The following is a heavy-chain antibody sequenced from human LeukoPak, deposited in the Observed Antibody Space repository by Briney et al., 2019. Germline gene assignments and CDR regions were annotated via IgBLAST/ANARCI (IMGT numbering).Heavy chain of an antibody. V-gene: IGHV1-2*02. Sequence: ASMKVSCKSSGFTFTDHCIHWVRQAPGQGLEWMGYIGPHSTFTSSPQEFQGRVTMTRDTSMTTAYMELTRLTSDDTAVYYCVREGEGPLSKDFDYWGQGTLVTVSS. CDR1: GFTFTDHC. CDR2: IGPHSTFT. J-gene: IGHJ4*02. CDR3: VREGEGPLSKDFDY. D-gene: IGHD2/OR15-2a*01.